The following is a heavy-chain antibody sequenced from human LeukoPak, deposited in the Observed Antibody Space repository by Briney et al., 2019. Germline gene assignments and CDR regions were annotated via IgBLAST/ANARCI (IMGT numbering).Heavy chain of an antibody. D-gene: IGHD3-22*01. V-gene: IGHV4-30-4*01. CDR1: GGSISSGDYY. J-gene: IGHJ4*02. CDR2: IYYSGST. Sequence: SQTLSLTCTVSGGSISSGDYYWSWIRQPPGKGLEWIGYIYYSGSTYYNPSHKSRVTISVDTSKNQFSLKLSSVTAADTAVYYCARATLSYYYDSSGYYYDYWGQGTLVTVSS. CDR3: ARATLSYYYDSSGYYYDY.